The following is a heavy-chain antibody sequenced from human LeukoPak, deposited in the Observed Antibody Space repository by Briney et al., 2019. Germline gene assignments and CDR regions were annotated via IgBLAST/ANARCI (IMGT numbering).Heavy chain of an antibody. D-gene: IGHD4-17*01. CDR3: ARLGVTTLSFDP. J-gene: IGHJ5*02. CDR2: IYYSGST. CDR1: GGSISSNSYY. V-gene: IGHV4-39*01. Sequence: SETLSLTCTVSGGSISSNSYYWGWIRQPPGKGLEWIGSIYYSGSTYYNPSLKSRVTVSVDTSKKQFSLKLSSVTAADTAVYYCARLGVTTLSFDPWGQGTLVTVSS.